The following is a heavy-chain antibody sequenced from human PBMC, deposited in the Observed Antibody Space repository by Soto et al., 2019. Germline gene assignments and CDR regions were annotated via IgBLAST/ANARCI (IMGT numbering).Heavy chain of an antibody. CDR1: GFTVNTYH. CDR3: AREFAPGSPNYDY. D-gene: IGHD3-10*01. V-gene: IGHV3-66*01. Sequence: LSLSCAASGFTVNTYHVSWVRQAPGKGLEWVATFTRSGNTYYADSVKGRFTIYRDNSKNTLYLQMDSLRAEDTAVYYCAREFAPGSPNYDYWGLGTLVTVSS. J-gene: IGHJ4*02. CDR2: FTRSGNT.